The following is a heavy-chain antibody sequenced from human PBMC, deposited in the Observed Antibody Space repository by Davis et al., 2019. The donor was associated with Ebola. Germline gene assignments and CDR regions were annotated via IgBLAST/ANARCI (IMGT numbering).Heavy chain of an antibody. J-gene: IGHJ6*02. Sequence: GGSLRLSCAASGFTFSSYDMHWVRQATGKGLEWVSAIGTAGDTYYPGSVKGRFTISRDNSKNTLYLQMNSLRAKDTAVYYCAKVTYCGGDCYSRYYYGMDVWGQGTTVTVSS. D-gene: IGHD2-21*02. CDR1: GFTFSSYD. CDR2: IGTAGDT. CDR3: AKVTYCGGDCYSRYYYGMDV. V-gene: IGHV3-13*01.